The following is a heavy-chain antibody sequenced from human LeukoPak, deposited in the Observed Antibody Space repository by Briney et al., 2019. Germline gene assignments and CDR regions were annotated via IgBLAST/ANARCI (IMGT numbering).Heavy chain of an antibody. CDR2: ISSSSSYI. D-gene: IGHD5-12*01. Sequence: GGSLRLSCAASGFTFSSYGMSWVRQAPGKGLEWVSSISSSSSYIYYADSVKGRFTISRDNAKNSLYLQMNSLRAEDTAVYYCASFPYRGYDGYWGQGTLVTVSS. CDR1: GFTFSSYG. V-gene: IGHV3-21*01. CDR3: ASFPYRGYDGY. J-gene: IGHJ4*02.